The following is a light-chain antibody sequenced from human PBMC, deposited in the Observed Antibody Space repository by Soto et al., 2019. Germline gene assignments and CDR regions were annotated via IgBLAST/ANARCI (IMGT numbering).Light chain of an antibody. CDR1: QDIGTD. J-gene: IGKJ4*01. Sequence: DIQMTQSPASLSASVTDRVTITCRASQDIGTDLGWYQQKPGKAPERLIYEASVLQSGVPSRFSGSGSGTDFTLTISSLQPEDFATYYCQQTYSILFTFGGGTKVDIK. CDR2: EAS. CDR3: QQTYSILFT. V-gene: IGKV1-39*01.